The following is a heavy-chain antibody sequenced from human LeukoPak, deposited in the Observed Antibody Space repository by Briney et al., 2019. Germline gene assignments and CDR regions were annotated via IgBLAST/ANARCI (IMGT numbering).Heavy chain of an antibody. CDR1: GFTFSSYD. CDR3: ASDFIAAAGPYYMDV. J-gene: IGHJ6*03. V-gene: IGHV3-13*01. Sequence: GGSLRLSCAASGFTFSSYDMHWVRQATGKGLEWVSAIGTAGEIYYPGSVKGRFTISRENAKNSLYLQMNSLRAEDTAVYYCASDFIAAAGPYYMDVWGKGTTVTVSS. CDR2: IGTAGEI. D-gene: IGHD6-13*01.